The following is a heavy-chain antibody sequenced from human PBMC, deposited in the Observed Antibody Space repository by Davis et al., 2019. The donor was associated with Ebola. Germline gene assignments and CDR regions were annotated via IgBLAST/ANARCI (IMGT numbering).Heavy chain of an antibody. D-gene: IGHD6-13*01. J-gene: IGHJ4*02. V-gene: IGHV3-9*01. CDR2: ISWNSGSI. Sequence: GGSLRLSCAASGFTFDDYAMHWVRQAPGKGLEWVSGISWNSGSIGYADSVKGRFTISRDNAKNSLYLQMNSLRAEDTAVYYCARDFRQQLVSWGQGTLVTVSS. CDR1: GFTFDDYA. CDR3: ARDFRQQLVS.